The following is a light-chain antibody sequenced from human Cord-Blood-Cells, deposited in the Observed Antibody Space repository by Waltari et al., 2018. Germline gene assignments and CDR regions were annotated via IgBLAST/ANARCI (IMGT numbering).Light chain of an antibody. CDR1: QSISSY. V-gene: IGKV1-39*01. CDR3: KQSYSTPYT. Sequence: DIQMTQSPSSLSASVGDRVTITCQASQSISSYLNWYQQKPGKSPKLLIYAASSLQSGVPSRLSGSRSGTDVTLTISSRQPEDFATYYCKQSYSTPYTFGQGTKLEIK. CDR2: AAS. J-gene: IGKJ2*01.